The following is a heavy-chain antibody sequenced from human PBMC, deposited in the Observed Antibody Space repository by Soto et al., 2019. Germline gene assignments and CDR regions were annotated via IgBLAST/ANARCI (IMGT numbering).Heavy chain of an antibody. CDR2: IRNKANDYAT. D-gene: IGHD1-1*01. CDR3: ARPGPFAS. J-gene: IGHJ4*02. CDR1: GFTFSGSA. V-gene: IGHV3-73*01. Sequence: EVQLVESGGGLVQPGGSLKLSCADSGFTFSGSAIHWVRQAPGKGLAWIGRIRNKANDYATAHPVSVRGRFTISRDDSKSTAYLEMNSLKTEDTAMYYCARPGPFASWGQGTLVTVSS.